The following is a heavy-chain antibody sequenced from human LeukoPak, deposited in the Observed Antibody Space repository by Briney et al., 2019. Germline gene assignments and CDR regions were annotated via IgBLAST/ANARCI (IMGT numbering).Heavy chain of an antibody. D-gene: IGHD3-10*01. CDR3: AKDGWFGESDAFDI. CDR2: IRYDGSNK. CDR1: GFTFSSYG. V-gene: IGHV3-30*02. Sequence: GRSLRLSCAASGFTFSSYGMHWVRQAPGKGLEWGAFIRYDGSNKYYADSVKGRFTISRDNSKNTLYLQMNSLRAEDAAVYYCAKDGWFGESDAFDIWGQGTMVTVSS. J-gene: IGHJ3*02.